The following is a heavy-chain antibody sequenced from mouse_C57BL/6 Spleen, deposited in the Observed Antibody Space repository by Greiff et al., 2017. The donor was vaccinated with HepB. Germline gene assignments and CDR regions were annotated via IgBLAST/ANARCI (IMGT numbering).Heavy chain of an antibody. Sequence: QVQLQQSGAELVKPGASVKISCKTSGYAFSSYWMNWVKQRPGKGLEWIGQIYPGDGDTNYNGKFKGKATLTADKSSSTAYMQLSSLTSEDSAVYFCAREDYGSSFDYWGQGTTLTVSS. V-gene: IGHV1-80*01. D-gene: IGHD1-1*01. CDR3: AREDYGSSFDY. CDR1: GYAFSSYW. CDR2: IYPGDGDT. J-gene: IGHJ2*01.